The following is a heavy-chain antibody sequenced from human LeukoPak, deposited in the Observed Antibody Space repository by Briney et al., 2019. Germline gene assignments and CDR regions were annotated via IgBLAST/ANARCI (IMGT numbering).Heavy chain of an antibody. CDR1: GGSFSGYY. J-gene: IGHJ4*02. CDR3: ARGRSEVDIVVVVAATSGTQDFDY. V-gene: IGHV4-34*01. CDR2: INHSGRT. Sequence: PSETLSLTCAVYGGSFSGYYWSSIRQPPGKGLEWIGEINHSGRTTYNPSLKSRVTISVDTSKNQFSLKLSSVTAADTAVYYCARGRSEVDIVVVVAATSGTQDFDYWGQGTLVTVSS. D-gene: IGHD2-15*01.